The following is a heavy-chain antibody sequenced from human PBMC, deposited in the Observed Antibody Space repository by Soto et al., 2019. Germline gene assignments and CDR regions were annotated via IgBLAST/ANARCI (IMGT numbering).Heavy chain of an antibody. CDR3: ARGHCSGGSCGLFDY. CDR1: GGSISSYY. J-gene: IGHJ4*02. D-gene: IGHD2-15*01. Sequence: QVQLQESGPGLVKPSETLSLTCTVSGGSISSYYWSWIRQPPGKGLEWIGYIYYSGSTNYNPSLKSRVTRSVDTSKNQFSLKLSSVTDADTAVYYCARGHCSGGSCGLFDYWGQGTLVTVSS. CDR2: IYYSGST. V-gene: IGHV4-59*01.